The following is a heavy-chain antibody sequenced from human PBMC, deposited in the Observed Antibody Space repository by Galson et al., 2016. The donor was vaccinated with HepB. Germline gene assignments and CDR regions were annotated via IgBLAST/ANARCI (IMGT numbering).Heavy chain of an antibody. V-gene: IGHV5-51*01. D-gene: IGHD2-2*01. J-gene: IGHJ4*02. CDR2: IYPGDSDT. CDR1: GYTFSRYW. Sequence: QSGAEVKKPGESLKISCKASGYTFSRYWIGWVRQMPGKGLEWMGIIYPGDSDTRYSPSFQDQVTISADKSINTAYLQWSSLKASDSAMYSCARHVPPSPAAPPEYWGQGTLVTVSS. CDR3: ARHVPPSPAAPPEY.